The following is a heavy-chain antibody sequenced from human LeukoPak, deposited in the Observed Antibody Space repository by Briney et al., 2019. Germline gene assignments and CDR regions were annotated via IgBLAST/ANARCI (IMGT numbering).Heavy chain of an antibody. J-gene: IGHJ4*02. D-gene: IGHD6-19*01. CDR2: ISSSSSYI. V-gene: IGHV3-21*01. CDR1: GFTFSSYS. Sequence: PGGSLRLSCAASGFTFSSYSMNWVRQAPGKGLEWVSSISSSSSYIYYADSVKGRFTISRGNAKNSLYLQMNSLRAEDTAVYYCARYSSGWWGTKYYFDYWGQGTLVTVSS. CDR3: ARYSSGWWGTKYYFDY.